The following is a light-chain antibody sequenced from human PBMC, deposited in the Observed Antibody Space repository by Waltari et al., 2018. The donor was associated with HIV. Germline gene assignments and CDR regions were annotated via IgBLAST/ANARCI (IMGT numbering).Light chain of an antibody. CDR3: QVWEVIGDHLV. CDR1: NVGSKT. J-gene: IGLJ3*02. V-gene: IGLV3-21*02. Sequence: YVLTQAPSVSVAPGQTARITCGGYNVGSKTVHWYQHKPGQAPVLVVYDDTDRPSGIPERFSASNSGNTATLTISGVVAGDEADYYCQVWEVIGDHLVFGGGTKLTVL. CDR2: DDT.